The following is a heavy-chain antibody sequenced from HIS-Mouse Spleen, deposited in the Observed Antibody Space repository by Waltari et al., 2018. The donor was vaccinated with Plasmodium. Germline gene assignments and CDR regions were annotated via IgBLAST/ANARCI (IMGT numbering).Heavy chain of an antibody. D-gene: IGHD6-6*01. CDR3: ARGGYSSSSYYFDY. CDR1: GGSISSYY. J-gene: IGHJ4*02. Sequence: QVQLQESGPGLVKPSETLSLTCTVSGGSISSYYWSWIRPPPGKGLEWIAYIYYSGSTNDNPPLKRRVTISVDTSKNQFSLKLSSVTAADTAVFYCARGGYSSSSYYFDYWGQGTLVTVSS. V-gene: IGHV4-59*01. CDR2: IYYSGST.